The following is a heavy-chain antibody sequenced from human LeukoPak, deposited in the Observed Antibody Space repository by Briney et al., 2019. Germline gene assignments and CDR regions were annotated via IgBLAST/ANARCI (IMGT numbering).Heavy chain of an antibody. Sequence: GGSLRLSCAGSGFTFGGYGMHWFRQTPGKGLEWVAVIAYDGSRAFYADCVKGRFTISRDNSKNTMSVQMDDLRAEDTAVYYCTRYNNDHFDYWGQGTLVTVSS. J-gene: IGHJ4*02. D-gene: IGHD1-14*01. V-gene: IGHV3-33*01. CDR1: GFTFGGYG. CDR3: TRYNNDHFDY. CDR2: IAYDGSRA.